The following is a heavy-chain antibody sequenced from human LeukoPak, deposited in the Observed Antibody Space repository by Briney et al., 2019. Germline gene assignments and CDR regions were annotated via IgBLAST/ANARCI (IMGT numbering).Heavy chain of an antibody. CDR3: ARAEAGHSDSWFLDY. Sequence: QPGGSLRLSCAASGFTVSSNYMSWVRQAPGKGLEWVSVIYSGGSTYYADSVKGRFTISRDNSKNTLYLQMNSLRGEDTAVYYCARAEAGHSDSWFLDYWGQGALVTVSS. V-gene: IGHV3-53*01. CDR2: IYSGGST. D-gene: IGHD6-13*01. J-gene: IGHJ4*02. CDR1: GFTVSSNY.